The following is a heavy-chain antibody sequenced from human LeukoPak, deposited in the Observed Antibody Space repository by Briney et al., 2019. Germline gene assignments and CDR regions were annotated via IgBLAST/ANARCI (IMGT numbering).Heavy chain of an antibody. CDR1: GYTFTDYF. Sequence: ASMKVSCKASGYTFTDYFMLWVRQAPGQGLEWMGWISGSNGNTDYAQKLQGRVTMTTDTSTSTVYMEMRSLRSDDTAVYYCARVGTSGWYGHYWGQGTLVTVSS. V-gene: IGHV1-18*04. J-gene: IGHJ4*02. CDR2: ISGSNGNT. D-gene: IGHD6-19*01. CDR3: ARVGTSGWYGHY.